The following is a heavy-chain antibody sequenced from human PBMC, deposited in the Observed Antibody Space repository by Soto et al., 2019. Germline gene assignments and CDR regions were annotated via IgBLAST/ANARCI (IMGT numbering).Heavy chain of an antibody. CDR2: ISGSGVST. CDR1: GFTFSSYA. D-gene: IGHD1-26*01. J-gene: IGHJ4*02. V-gene: IGHV3-23*01. CDR3: ARRGSGSYYDY. Sequence: VQLLESGGGLVQPGGSLRLSCAASGFTFSSYAMRWFRQAPVKGLEWVSAISGSGVSTYYADSVKGRFTISRANSKNTLYLQMNSLRAEDTAVYYCARRGSGSYYDYWGQGTLVTVSS.